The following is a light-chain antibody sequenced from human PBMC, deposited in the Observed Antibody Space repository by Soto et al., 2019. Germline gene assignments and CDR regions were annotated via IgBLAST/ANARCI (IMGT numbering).Light chain of an antibody. V-gene: IGKV1-33*01. Sequence: DIQMTQSPSSLSASVGDRVTITCQASQDISNYLNWYQQKPGKAPKLLIYDASNLETGVPSRFSGSGSRTDFTFTISSLKPEDIATYYCQQYDNLPLFTFGPGTKVDMK. J-gene: IGKJ3*01. CDR2: DAS. CDR3: QQYDNLPLFT. CDR1: QDISNY.